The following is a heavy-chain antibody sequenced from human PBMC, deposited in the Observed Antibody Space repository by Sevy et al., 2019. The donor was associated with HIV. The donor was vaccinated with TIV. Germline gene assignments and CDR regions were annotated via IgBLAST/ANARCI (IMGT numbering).Heavy chain of an antibody. D-gene: IGHD6-6*01. CDR2: ISWKSGSI. CDR1: GFTFDDYA. J-gene: IGHJ4*02. CDR3: AKDMGGSSSSEGAFDY. Sequence: GGSLRLSCAASGFTFDDYAMHWVRQAPGKGLERVSGISWKSGSIGYADSVKGRFTISRDNAKNSLYLQMNSLRAEDTAFYYCAKDMGGSSSSEGAFDYWCQGTLVTVSS. V-gene: IGHV3-9*01.